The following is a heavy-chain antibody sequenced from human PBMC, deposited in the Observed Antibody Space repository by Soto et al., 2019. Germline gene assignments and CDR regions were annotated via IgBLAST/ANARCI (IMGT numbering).Heavy chain of an antibody. Sequence: QVQLVESGGGVVQPGRSLRLSCVTSGFMFISYGMHWVRQAPGKELEWVAVIYYDGSKEYYSDSVKSRFTISRDNSKNTVYLQMDNVRADDTAVYYCARAPDYGGFYFDYWGQGTLVTVSS. D-gene: IGHD4-17*01. CDR1: GFMFISYG. CDR3: ARAPDYGGFYFDY. CDR2: IYYDGSKE. V-gene: IGHV3-33*01. J-gene: IGHJ4*02.